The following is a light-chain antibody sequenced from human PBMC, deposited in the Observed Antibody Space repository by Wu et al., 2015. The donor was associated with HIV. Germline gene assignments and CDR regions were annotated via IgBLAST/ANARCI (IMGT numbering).Light chain of an antibody. CDR1: QSVSSSY. V-gene: IGKV3-20*01. CDR3: QQYGSLPWT. Sequence: EIVLTQSPGTLSLSPGERVTLSCRASQSVSSSYLAWYQQKSGQSPRLLIYGSSTRATGIPDRFSGSGSGTDFTLTISRLEPEDSAVFYCQQYGSLPWTFGQGTKVEIK. CDR2: GSS. J-gene: IGKJ1*01.